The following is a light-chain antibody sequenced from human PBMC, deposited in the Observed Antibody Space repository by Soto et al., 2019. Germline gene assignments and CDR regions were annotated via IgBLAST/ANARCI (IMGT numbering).Light chain of an antibody. J-gene: IGKJ1*01. Sequence: DIQMTQSPSTLSASVGDRVTITCRASQSINSYLAWYQQKPGKAPKLLIYEASNLESGVPSRFSGSGSGTEFTLTISSLQPDDFATYYCQQYSDYPWTFGQGTKVDIK. CDR1: QSINSY. CDR3: QQYSDYPWT. V-gene: IGKV1-5*03. CDR2: EAS.